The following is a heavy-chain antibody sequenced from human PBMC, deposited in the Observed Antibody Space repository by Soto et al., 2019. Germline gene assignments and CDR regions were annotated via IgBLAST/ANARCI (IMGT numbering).Heavy chain of an antibody. V-gene: IGHV1-69*06. CDR2: VIPLFDTA. Sequence: QVQVVQSGAEVKKPGSSVKVSCKVSGGIFTNNAISWVRQAPGQGLEWLGGVIPLFDTAYYEQIFRGRLRISADRATTTAYMELSGLTSADTAVYFCATGGHNDGYNCYHGMDVWGQGTTVTVS. D-gene: IGHD5-18*01. CDR3: ATGGHNDGYNCYHGMDV. CDR1: GGIFTNNA. J-gene: IGHJ6*02.